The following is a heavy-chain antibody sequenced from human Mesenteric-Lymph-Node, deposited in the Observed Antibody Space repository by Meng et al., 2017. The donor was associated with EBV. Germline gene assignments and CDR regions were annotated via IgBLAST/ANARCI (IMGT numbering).Heavy chain of an antibody. CDR2: IFHSGIT. CDR3: ATGGRSGYVAH. V-gene: IGHV4-4*02. Sequence: QAPLQERGPGVVRPSGTRSLTCAVSGGSIDSSNWWSWVRQPPGKGLEWIGEIFHSGITNYNPSLKNRVIMSVDKSTNQFSLNLISVTAADTATYYCATGGRSGYVAHWGQGTLVTVSS. J-gene: IGHJ5*02. D-gene: IGHD5-12*01. CDR1: GGSIDSSNW.